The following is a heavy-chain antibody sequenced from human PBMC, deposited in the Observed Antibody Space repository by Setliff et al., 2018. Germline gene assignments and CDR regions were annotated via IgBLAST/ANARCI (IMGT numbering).Heavy chain of an antibody. CDR3: ALGYYSQYRSYFDD. Sequence: LSLSCAASGFTFSIYWMHWVRQAPGKGLEWVAIIKQDGSETVYADSVKGRLTISRDNAKNSLYLQMNSLRGEDTALYYCALGYYSQYRSYFDDWGPGTQVTVSS. V-gene: IGHV3-7*03. J-gene: IGHJ4*02. D-gene: IGHD3-10*01. CDR1: GFTFSIYW. CDR2: IKQDGSET.